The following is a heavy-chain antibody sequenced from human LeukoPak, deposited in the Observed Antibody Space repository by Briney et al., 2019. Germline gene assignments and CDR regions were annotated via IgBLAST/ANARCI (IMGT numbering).Heavy chain of an antibody. J-gene: IGHJ3*02. V-gene: IGHV1-69*13. CDR1: GGTFSSYA. CDR3: ARGALKDYDFWSGYSSGAFDI. Sequence: ASVKVSCKDSGGTFSSYAISWVRQAPGQGLEWMGGIIPIFGTANYAQKFQGRVTITADESTSTAYMELSSLRSEDTAVYYCARGALKDYDFWSGYSSGAFDIWGQGTMVTVSS. D-gene: IGHD3-3*01. CDR2: IIPIFGTA.